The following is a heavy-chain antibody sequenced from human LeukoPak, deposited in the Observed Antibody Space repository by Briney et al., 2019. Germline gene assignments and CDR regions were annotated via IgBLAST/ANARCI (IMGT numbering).Heavy chain of an antibody. D-gene: IGHD6-6*01. J-gene: IGHJ4*02. CDR3: ARWGSSSIY. V-gene: IGHV4-39*01. CDR2: IYYSGST. CDR1: GGSISSSSYY. Sequence: SETLSLTCTVSGGSISSSSYYWGWIRQPPGKGLEWIGSIYYSGSTYYNPSLKSRVTISVDTSKNQFSLKLSSVTAADTAVYYCARWGSSSIYWGQGTLVTVSS.